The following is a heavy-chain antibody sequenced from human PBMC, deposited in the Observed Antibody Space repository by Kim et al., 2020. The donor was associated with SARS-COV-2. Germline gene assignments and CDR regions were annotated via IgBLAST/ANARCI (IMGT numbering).Heavy chain of an antibody. Sequence: YSGSTNDTPSLKSRVTISVDTSKNQFSLKLSSVTAADTAVYYCASHKLRLWGQGTLVTVSS. CDR3: ASHKLRL. V-gene: IGHV4-59*01. J-gene: IGHJ4*02. CDR2: YSGST. D-gene: IGHD5-18*01.